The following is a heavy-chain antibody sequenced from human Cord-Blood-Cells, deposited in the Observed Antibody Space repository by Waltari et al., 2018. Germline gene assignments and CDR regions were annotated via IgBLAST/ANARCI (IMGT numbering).Heavy chain of an antibody. CDR2: INHSGST. CDR3: ARAYYGSGSYYYYYYYGMDV. D-gene: IGHD3-10*01. Sequence: QVQLQQWGAGLLKPSETLSLTCAVYGGSFSGYYWSWIRQPPGQGLEWIGEINHSGSTNYNPSLKSRVTISVDTSKNQFSLKLSSVTAADTAVYYCARAYYGSGSYYYYYYYGMDVWGQGTTVTVSS. V-gene: IGHV4-34*01. CDR1: GGSFSGYY. J-gene: IGHJ6*02.